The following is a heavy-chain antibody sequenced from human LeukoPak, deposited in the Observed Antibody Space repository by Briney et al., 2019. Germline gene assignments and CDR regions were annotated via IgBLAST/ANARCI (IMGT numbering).Heavy chain of an antibody. CDR3: AREAGTYYDILTGYYRPYYFDY. Sequence: GGSLRLSCAAAGFTISSYWMDWVRQAPGKGLVWLSRINSDGSSTSYADSVKGRFTISRDNAKNKLYLQMNSLRAEDTAVYYCAREAGTYYDILTGYYRPYYFDYWGQGTLVTVSS. D-gene: IGHD3-9*01. V-gene: IGHV3-74*01. J-gene: IGHJ4*02. CDR2: INSDGSST. CDR1: GFTISSYW.